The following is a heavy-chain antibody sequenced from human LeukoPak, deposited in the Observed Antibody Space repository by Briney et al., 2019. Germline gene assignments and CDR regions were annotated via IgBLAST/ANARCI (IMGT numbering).Heavy chain of an antibody. CDR1: GFSLSIYG. Sequence: GSLRLSCAASGFSLSIYGMLWVRQAPGKGLEWVASIRHDGNNKYYADSVKGRFTISRDNSKNTLFLQMNSLRTDDTAVYYCAKRAGYCSSTSCLAVDYWGQGTLVTVSS. V-gene: IGHV3-30*02. CDR2: IRHDGNNK. J-gene: IGHJ4*02. CDR3: AKRAGYCSSTSCLAVDY. D-gene: IGHD2-2*01.